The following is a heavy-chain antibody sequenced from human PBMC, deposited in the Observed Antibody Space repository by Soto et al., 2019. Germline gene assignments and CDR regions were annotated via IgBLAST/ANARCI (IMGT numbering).Heavy chain of an antibody. CDR2: IIPIFGTA. CDR1: GGTFSSYA. J-gene: IGHJ5*02. V-gene: IGHV1-69*13. Sequence: GASVKVSCKASGGTFSSYAISWVRQAPGQGLEWMGGIIPIFGTANYAQKFQGRVTITADESTSTAYMELSSLRSEDTAVYYCARDPGMSNSSSSPNDWFDPWGQGTLVTVSS. D-gene: IGHD6-13*01. CDR3: ARDPGMSNSSSSPNDWFDP.